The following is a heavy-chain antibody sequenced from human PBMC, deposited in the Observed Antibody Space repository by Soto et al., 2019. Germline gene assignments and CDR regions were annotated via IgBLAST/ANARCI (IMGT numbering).Heavy chain of an antibody. V-gene: IGHV1-18*01. D-gene: IGHD4-4*01. CDR3: ARDRDYSIYDLPSQPGGY. CDR1: GYTLTSYG. Sequence: ASVKGSCKAAGYTLTSYGISWVRQAPGQGLEWMGWISAYNGNTNYAQKLQGRVTMTTDTSTSTAYMELRSLRSDDTAVYYCARDRDYSIYDLPSQPGGYWGQGTLVTVSS. CDR2: ISAYNGNT. J-gene: IGHJ4*02.